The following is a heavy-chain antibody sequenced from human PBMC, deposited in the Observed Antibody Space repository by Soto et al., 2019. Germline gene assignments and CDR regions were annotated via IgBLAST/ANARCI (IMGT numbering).Heavy chain of an antibody. V-gene: IGHV3-23*01. CDR2: ISGIGGST. CDR3: VKANGYDLDY. J-gene: IGHJ4*02. D-gene: IGHD5-12*01. Sequence: PGGSLRLSCAASGFTFSSYAMSWVRQAPGKGLEWVSAISGIGGSTYYADSVKGRFTISRDNSKNTLYLQMSSLRAEDTAVYYCVKANGYDLDYWGQGTLVNVSS. CDR1: GFTFSSYA.